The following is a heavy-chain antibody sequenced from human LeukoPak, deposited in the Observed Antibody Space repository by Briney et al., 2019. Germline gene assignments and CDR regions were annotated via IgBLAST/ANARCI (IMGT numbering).Heavy chain of an antibody. CDR1: GASISSGNYY. V-gene: IGHV4-61*02. D-gene: IGHD3-10*01. CDR2: VYTSGTA. J-gene: IGHJ5*02. Sequence: PSETLSLTCTVSGASISSGNYYWSWIRQPAGKGLEWIGRVYTSGTATYNPSLKSRVTISVDTSKNQFSLKLSSVTAADTAVYYCARVRGFGELLGGWFDPWGQGTLVTVSS. CDR3: ARVRGFGELLGGWFDP.